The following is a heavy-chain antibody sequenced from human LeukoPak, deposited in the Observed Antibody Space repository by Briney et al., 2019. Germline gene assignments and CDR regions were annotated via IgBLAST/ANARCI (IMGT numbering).Heavy chain of an antibody. CDR3: ARGVLAGYDSSGYPFYNWFDP. D-gene: IGHD3-22*01. V-gene: IGHV1-2*02. Sequence: ASVKVSCKASGYTFIDYYVHWVRRAPGQGLEWMGWINPNNGGTKYAQRLQGRVTMTRDTSISTAYMELSRLTSDDTAVYYCARGVLAGYDSSGYPFYNWFDPWGQGTLVTVSS. CDR1: GYTFIDYY. J-gene: IGHJ5*02. CDR2: INPNNGGT.